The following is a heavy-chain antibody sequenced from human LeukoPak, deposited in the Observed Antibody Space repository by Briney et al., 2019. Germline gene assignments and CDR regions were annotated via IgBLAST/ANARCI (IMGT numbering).Heavy chain of an antibody. Sequence: ASVKVSCKASGYTFTSYDINWVRQATGQGLEWMGWMNPNSGNTGYAQKFQGRVTMTRNTSISTAYMELSSLRSEDTAVYHCARNYYDSSGYYKADYWGQGTLVTVSS. D-gene: IGHD3-22*01. CDR3: ARNYYDSSGYYKADY. CDR2: MNPNSGNT. V-gene: IGHV1-8*01. J-gene: IGHJ4*02. CDR1: GYTFTSYD.